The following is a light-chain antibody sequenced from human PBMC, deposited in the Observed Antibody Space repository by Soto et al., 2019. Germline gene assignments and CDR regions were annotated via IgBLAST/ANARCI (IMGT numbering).Light chain of an antibody. CDR2: GAS. Sequence: EIELTQSPGTLSLSPGDSAALSCRASQRVSGNYLAWYQQRPGRAPRLLIYGASSRTTGIPDRFSGSGSGTDFTLTITRVEPEDLAVYYCQQYATFPVTFGPGTKVEIK. CDR1: QRVSGNY. V-gene: IGKV3-20*01. CDR3: QQYATFPVT. J-gene: IGKJ3*01.